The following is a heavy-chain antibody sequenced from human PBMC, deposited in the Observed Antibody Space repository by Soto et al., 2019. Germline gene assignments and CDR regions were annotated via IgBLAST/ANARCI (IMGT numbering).Heavy chain of an antibody. CDR1: GSTVSSNY. J-gene: IGHJ6*02. CDR3: AGRDGSGSYFPSYYYGMDV. V-gene: IGHV3-53*01. D-gene: IGHD3-10*01. Sequence: GGSLRLSCAASGSTVSSNYMSWVRQAPGKGLEWVSVIYSGGSTYYADSVKGRFTISRDNSKNTLYLQMNSLRAEDTAVYHCAGRDGSGSYFPSYYYGMDVWGQGTLVTVSS. CDR2: IYSGGST.